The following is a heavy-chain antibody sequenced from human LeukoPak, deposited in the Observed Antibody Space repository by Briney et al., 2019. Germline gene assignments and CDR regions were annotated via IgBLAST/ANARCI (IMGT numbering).Heavy chain of an antibody. CDR1: GFTVSSYW. CDR3: ARVYVDTAMVYYFDY. D-gene: IGHD5-18*01. V-gene: IGHV3-74*01. Sequence: PGGSLRLSCAASGFTVSSYWMHWVRHAPGKGLVWVSRINSDGSSASYADSVKGRFTISRDNAKNTLYLQMNSLRAEDTAVYYCARVYVDTAMVYYFDYWGQGTLVTVSS. CDR2: INSDGSSA. J-gene: IGHJ4*02.